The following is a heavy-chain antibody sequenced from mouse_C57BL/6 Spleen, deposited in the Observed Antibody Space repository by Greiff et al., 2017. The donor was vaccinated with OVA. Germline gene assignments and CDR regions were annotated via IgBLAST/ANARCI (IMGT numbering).Heavy chain of an antibody. Sequence: VQLQQSGAELVMPGASVKLSCKASGYTFTSYWMHWVKQRPGQGLEWIGEIDPSDSYTNYNQKFKGKSTLTVDKSSSTAYMQLSSLTSEDSAVYYCARSDSNYGVDYWGQGTTLTVSS. CDR2: IDPSDSYT. J-gene: IGHJ2*01. D-gene: IGHD2-5*01. V-gene: IGHV1-69*01. CDR1: GYTFTSYW. CDR3: ARSDSNYGVDY.